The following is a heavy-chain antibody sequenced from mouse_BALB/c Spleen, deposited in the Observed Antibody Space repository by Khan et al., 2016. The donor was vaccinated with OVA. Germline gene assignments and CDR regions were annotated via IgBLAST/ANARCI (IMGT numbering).Heavy chain of an antibody. V-gene: IGHV1S137*01. D-gene: IGHD2-2*01. CDR1: GYTFTDYA. J-gene: IGHJ2*01. CDR2: ISIYYANI. Sequence: QVQLQQSGPELVRPGESVKISCKGSGYTFTDYAMHWVKQSHAKSLEWIGVISIYYANINYNQKFKGKATMTVDKSSSTAYMELARLTSEDSAIYYCARGGQWLRRGGGNSDYWGQGTTLTVSS. CDR3: ARGGQWLRRGGGNSDY.